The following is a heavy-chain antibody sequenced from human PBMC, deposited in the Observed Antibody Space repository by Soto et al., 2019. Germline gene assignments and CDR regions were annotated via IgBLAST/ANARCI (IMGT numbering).Heavy chain of an antibody. J-gene: IGHJ4*02. CDR2: INHSGST. Sequence: PSETLSLTCAVYGGSFSGYYWSWIRQPPGKGLEWIGEINHSGSTNYNPSLKSRVTISVDTSKNQFSLKLSSVTAADTAVYYCARVKQWPTRPFDYWGQGTLVTVSS. V-gene: IGHV4-34*01. CDR1: GGSFSGYY. CDR3: ARVKQWPTRPFDY. D-gene: IGHD6-19*01.